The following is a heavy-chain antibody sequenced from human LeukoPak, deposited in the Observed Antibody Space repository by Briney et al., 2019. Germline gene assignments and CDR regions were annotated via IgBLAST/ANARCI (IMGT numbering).Heavy chain of an antibody. J-gene: IGHJ3*02. V-gene: IGHV5-10-1*01. CDR2: IDPSDSYT. CDR1: GYTFTRSW. Sequence: GESLKISCKGSGYTFTRSWSGWVRQMPGKGLEWMGMIDPSDSYTSYSPSFQGHVTISADKSISTAYLQWSSLKASDTAMCYFARRNDFNYAFQIWGQGTMVTVSS. D-gene: IGHD1-1*01. CDR3: ARRNDFNYAFQI.